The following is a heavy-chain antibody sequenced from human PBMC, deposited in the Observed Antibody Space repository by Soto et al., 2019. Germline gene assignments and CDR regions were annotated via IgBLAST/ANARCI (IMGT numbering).Heavy chain of an antibody. CDR3: AHTYETSWRNFGY. V-gene: IGHV2-5*02. CDR1: GFSLRTSGVG. CDR2: IYWDNDK. D-gene: IGHD3-22*01. Sequence: QITLKESGPTLVKPTQTLTLTCTFSGFSLRTSGVGVGWIRQPPGTALEWLALIYWDNDKRYSPSPRSRLTITKDTSKNQVVLTVANVDPVDTATYYCAHTYETSWRNFGYWAQGILVTVSS. J-gene: IGHJ4*02.